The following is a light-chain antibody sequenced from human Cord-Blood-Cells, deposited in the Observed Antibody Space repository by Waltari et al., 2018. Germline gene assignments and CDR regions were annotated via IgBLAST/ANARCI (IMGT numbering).Light chain of an antibody. Sequence: SVSGSPGQSITISCTGTSSDVGGYNYVSWYQQHPGKAPKLMIYDVSNRPSGVSNRFSGSKSGNTASLTISGLQAEDEADYYCSSYTSSSVVFGGGTKLTVL. CDR2: DVS. J-gene: IGLJ2*01. CDR3: SSYTSSSVV. CDR1: SSDVGGYNY. V-gene: IGLV2-14*04.